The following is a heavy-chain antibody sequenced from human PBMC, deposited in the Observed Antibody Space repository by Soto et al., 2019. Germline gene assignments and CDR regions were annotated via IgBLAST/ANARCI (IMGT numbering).Heavy chain of an antibody. CDR1: GFIFSNYA. CDR2: TSFSGGRT. CDR3: AKDSRAFCGGDCSKDY. Sequence: GGSLRLSCAASGFIFSNYAMTWVRQGPGRGLEWVSTTSFSGGRTYYADSVKGRFTISRDNSNNTLFLQMSSLRAEDTAIYYCAKDSRAFCGGDCSKDYWGQGTLVTVSS. V-gene: IGHV3-23*01. J-gene: IGHJ4*02. D-gene: IGHD2-21*02.